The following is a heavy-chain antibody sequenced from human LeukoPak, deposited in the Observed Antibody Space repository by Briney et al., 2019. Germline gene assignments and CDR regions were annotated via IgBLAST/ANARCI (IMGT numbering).Heavy chain of an antibody. Sequence: PGRSLRLSCAASGFNFVNYPLHWVRQAPGKGLEWVTQISHDGTKRYYAAAVKGRFTVSRDNSKNTVDLQMNSLRTEDTATYFCARESEYSSSPTFDSWGQGVLVTVSS. CDR3: ARESEYSSSPTFDS. CDR1: GFNFVNYP. D-gene: IGHD6-6*01. J-gene: IGHJ4*02. V-gene: IGHV3-30*04. CDR2: ISHDGTKR.